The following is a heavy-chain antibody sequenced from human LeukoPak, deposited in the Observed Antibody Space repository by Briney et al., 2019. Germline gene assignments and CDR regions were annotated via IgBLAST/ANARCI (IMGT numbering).Heavy chain of an antibody. V-gene: IGHV3-21*01. Sequence: GGPLRLSCAASGFTFSSYSRNWVRQAPGKGLEWVSSISSSSSYIYYADSVKGRFTISRDNAKNSLYLQMNSLRAEDTAVYYCARLPIPDYYYGMDVWGQGTTVTVSS. CDR1: GFTFSSYS. CDR3: ARLPIPDYYYGMDV. J-gene: IGHJ6*02. D-gene: IGHD2-21*01. CDR2: ISSSSSYI.